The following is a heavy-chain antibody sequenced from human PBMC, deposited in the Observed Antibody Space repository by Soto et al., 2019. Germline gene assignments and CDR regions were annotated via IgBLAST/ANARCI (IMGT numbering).Heavy chain of an antibody. CDR1: GFTFSSYD. V-gene: IGHV3-13*01. D-gene: IGHD2-15*01. J-gene: IGHJ2*01. Sequence: GGSLRLSCAASGFTFSSYDMHWVRQATGKGLEWVSAIGTAGDTYYPGSVKGRFTISRENAKNSLYLQMNSLRAEDTAEYYCASSQAIATPVRAADYWYFYLWCRCTLVIVS. CDR2: IGTAGDT. CDR3: ASSQAIATPVRAADYWYFYL.